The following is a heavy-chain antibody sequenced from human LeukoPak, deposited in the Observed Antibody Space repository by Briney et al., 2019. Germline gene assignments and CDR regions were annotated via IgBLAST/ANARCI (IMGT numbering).Heavy chain of an antibody. CDR2: ISYDGSNK. Sequence: PGGSLRLSCAASGFTFSSYAMHWVRQAPGKGLEWVAVISYDGSNKYYADSVKGRFTISRDNSKNTLYLQMNSLRAEDTAVYYCAKGGDGHNLEYYYYGMDVWGQGTTVTVSS. J-gene: IGHJ6*02. D-gene: IGHD5-24*01. CDR1: GFTFSSYA. CDR3: AKGGDGHNLEYYYYGMDV. V-gene: IGHV3-30*04.